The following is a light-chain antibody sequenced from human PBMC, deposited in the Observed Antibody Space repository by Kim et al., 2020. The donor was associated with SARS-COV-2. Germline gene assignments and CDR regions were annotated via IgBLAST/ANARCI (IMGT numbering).Light chain of an antibody. CDR3: SSYTSSSTFVV. V-gene: IGLV2-14*01. CDR1: SSDVGGYNY. J-gene: IGLJ2*01. CDR2: DVS. Sequence: SSLTPPASVSGSPGQSITISCTGTSSDVGGYNYVSWYQQHPGKAPKLMIYDVSKRPSGVSNRFSGSKSGNTASLTISGLQAEDEADYYCSSYTSSSTFVVFGGGTQLTVL.